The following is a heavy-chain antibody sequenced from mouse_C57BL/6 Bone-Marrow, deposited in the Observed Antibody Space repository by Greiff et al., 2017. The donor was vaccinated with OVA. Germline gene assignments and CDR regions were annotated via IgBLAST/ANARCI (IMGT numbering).Heavy chain of an antibody. Sequence: QVQLQQPGAELVMPGASVKLSYKASGYTFTSYWMHWVKQRPGQGLEWIGEIDPSDSYTNYNQKFKGKSTLTVDKSSSTAYMQLSSLTSEDSAVYYCARQGNYGSSYWYFEVWGTGTTVTVSS. D-gene: IGHD1-1*01. CDR3: ARQGNYGSSYWYFEV. CDR2: IDPSDSYT. CDR1: GYTFTSYW. V-gene: IGHV1-69*01. J-gene: IGHJ1*03.